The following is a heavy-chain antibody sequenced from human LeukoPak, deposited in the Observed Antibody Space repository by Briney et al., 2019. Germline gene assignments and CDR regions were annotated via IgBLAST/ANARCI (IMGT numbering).Heavy chain of an antibody. V-gene: IGHV1-46*01. CDR3: ARVAHRYSDYDYHDY. Sequence: GASVKVSCKASGYTFANYYMPCVRQAPGDGLEWMGIINPSTGSTKYAQKFQGRVTMTRDTSTSTVYMELTSLRSEDTAVYYCARVAHRYSDYDYHDYWGQGTLVTVSS. CDR1: GYTFANYY. D-gene: IGHD5-12*01. CDR2: INPSTGST. J-gene: IGHJ4*02.